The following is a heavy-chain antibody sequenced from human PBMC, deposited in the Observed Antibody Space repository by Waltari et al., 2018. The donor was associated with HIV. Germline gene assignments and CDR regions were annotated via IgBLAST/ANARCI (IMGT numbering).Heavy chain of an antibody. J-gene: IGHJ6*02. V-gene: IGHV1-18*01. Sequence: QGQLVQSGAEVEKPGAAVTVSCKASGYTCTTSATSRVRQAPGQGLEWMGWISSYSGNTNYAQKVQGRVTMTTDTSTSTAYMELRSLRSDDTAVYYCAREGTENYFGSGSYYYEGYYYYGMDVWGQGTTVTVSS. D-gene: IGHD3-10*01. CDR3: AREGTENYFGSGSYYYEGYYYYGMDV. CDR1: GYTCTTSA. CDR2: ISSYSGNT.